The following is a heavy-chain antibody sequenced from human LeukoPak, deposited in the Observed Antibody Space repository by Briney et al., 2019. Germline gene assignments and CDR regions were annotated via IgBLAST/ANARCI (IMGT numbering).Heavy chain of an antibody. J-gene: IGHJ6*02. Sequence: SETLSHTPTLPLGSIISYYRSWVRQPAGKGLEWSGRIYTVVGTDYNPSLKSRVTMSVDTSKNQFSLKLSSVTAADTAVYYCARENATEVLLWFGVRANYYYGMDVWGQGTTVTVSS. D-gene: IGHD3-10*01. CDR3: ARENATEVLLWFGVRANYYYGMDV. V-gene: IGHV4-4*07. CDR2: IYTVVGT. CDR1: LGSIISYY.